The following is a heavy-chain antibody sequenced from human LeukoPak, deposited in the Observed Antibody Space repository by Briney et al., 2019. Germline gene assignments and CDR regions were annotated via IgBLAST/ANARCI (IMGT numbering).Heavy chain of an antibody. V-gene: IGHV3-30-3*01. D-gene: IGHD3-10*01. CDR3: ARDPEHYGSGSYLDY. CDR2: ISYDGTNK. CDR1: GFTFSIYA. J-gene: IGHJ4*02. Sequence: GKSLRLSCAASGFTFSIYAINCVRQAPGKGLEWVAVISYDGTNKNYADSVKGRFTISRDSSKNTVYLEMNSLRGEDTAVYYCARDPEHYGSGSYLDYWGQGSLVTVSS.